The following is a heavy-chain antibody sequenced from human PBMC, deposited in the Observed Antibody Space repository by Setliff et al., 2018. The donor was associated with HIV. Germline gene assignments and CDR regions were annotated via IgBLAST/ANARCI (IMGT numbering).Heavy chain of an antibody. CDR3: ARVHRGGVGRQHWRSFDY. D-gene: IGHD1-1*01. CDR1: GFTFSSYV. CDR2: ISGSGSST. Sequence: GGSLRLSCAASGFTFSSYVMTWVRQAPGKGLEWVSAISGSGSSTYYADSVKGRFTVSRDNSKNTVSLQMNSLRAEDTAVYFCARVHRGGVGRQHWRSFDYWGQGTLVTVSS. V-gene: IGHV3-23*01. J-gene: IGHJ4*02.